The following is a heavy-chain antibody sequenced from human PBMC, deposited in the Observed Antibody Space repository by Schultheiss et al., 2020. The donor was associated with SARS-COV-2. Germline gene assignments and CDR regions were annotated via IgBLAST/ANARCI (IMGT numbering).Heavy chain of an antibody. V-gene: IGHV1-8*02. CDR3: ARERARGYYYGMDV. CDR1: GGTFSSYA. CDR2: MNPNSGNT. J-gene: IGHJ6*02. Sequence: GESLKISCKASGGTFSSYAISWVRQAPGQGLEWMGWMNPNSGNTGYAQKFQGRVTMTRDTSISTAYMELSSLRSEDTAVYYCARERARGYYYGMDVWGQGTTVTVSS.